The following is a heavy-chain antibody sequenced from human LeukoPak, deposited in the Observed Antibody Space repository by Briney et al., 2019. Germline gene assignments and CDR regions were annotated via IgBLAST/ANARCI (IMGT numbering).Heavy chain of an antibody. CDR2: ISVYNGNT. Sequence: ASVKVSCKASGYTFSNYYITWVRQAPGQGLEWRGWISVYNGNTNYVQKFQGRVTMTTDTSTSTAYMELRSLRSDDTAMYYCARSYCSGSSCYYFDHWSQGTPVTVSS. D-gene: IGHD2-15*01. CDR1: GYTFSNYY. J-gene: IGHJ4*02. V-gene: IGHV1-18*01. CDR3: ARSYCSGSSCYYFDH.